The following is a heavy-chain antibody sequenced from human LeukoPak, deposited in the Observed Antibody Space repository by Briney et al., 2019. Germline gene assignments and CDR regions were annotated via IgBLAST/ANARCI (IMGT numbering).Heavy chain of an antibody. D-gene: IGHD6-19*01. CDR3: ARTHSSGWYKGGFDY. J-gene: IGHJ4*02. Sequence: SETLSLTCTVSGGSISSYYWSWIRQPPGKGLEWIGYIYYSGSTNYNPSLKSRVTISVDTSKNQFSLKLSSVTAADTAVHYCARTHSSGWYKGGFDYWGQGTLVTVSS. V-gene: IGHV4-59*01. CDR2: IYYSGST. CDR1: GGSISSYY.